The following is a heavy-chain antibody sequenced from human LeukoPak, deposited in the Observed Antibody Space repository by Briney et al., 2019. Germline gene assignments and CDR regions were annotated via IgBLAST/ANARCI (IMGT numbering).Heavy chain of an antibody. D-gene: IGHD2-21*02. V-gene: IGHV1-2*02. J-gene: IGHJ4*02. CDR1: GDTFSGYY. CDR3: ARAAYCGGDCYYYFEY. CDR2: ITANSGDT. Sequence: ASVKVSCKASGDTFSGYYMHWIRQAPGQGLEWMGLITANSGDTIYAQKFQGRVTMTRDTSISTAYMELSRLRSDDTAVYYCARAAYCGGDCYYYFEYWGQGTLVTVSS.